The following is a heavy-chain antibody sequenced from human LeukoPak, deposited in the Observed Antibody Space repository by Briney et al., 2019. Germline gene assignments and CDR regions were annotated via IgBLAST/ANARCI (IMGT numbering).Heavy chain of an antibody. Sequence: PSETLSLTCTVSGGSISSYYWSWIRQPPGKGLEWIGYIYYSGSTNYNPSLKSRVTISVDTSKNQFSLKLSSVTAADTAVYYCARVRNSGYDLLYDYWGQGISVTVSS. V-gene: IGHV4-59*01. CDR3: ARVRNSGYDLLYDY. D-gene: IGHD5-12*01. J-gene: IGHJ4*02. CDR1: GGSISSYY. CDR2: IYYSGST.